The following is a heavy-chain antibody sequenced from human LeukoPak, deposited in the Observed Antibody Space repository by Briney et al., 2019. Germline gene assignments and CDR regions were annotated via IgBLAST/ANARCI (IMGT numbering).Heavy chain of an antibody. Sequence: SETLSLTCAVYGGSFSGYYWSWIRQPPGKGLEWIGEINHSGSTNYNPSLKSRVTISVDTSKNQFSLKLSSVTAADTAVYYCARFPLEQLWSHFDYWGQGTLVTVSS. D-gene: IGHD5-18*01. CDR2: INHSGST. V-gene: IGHV4-34*01. CDR3: ARFPLEQLWSHFDY. J-gene: IGHJ4*02. CDR1: GGSFSGYY.